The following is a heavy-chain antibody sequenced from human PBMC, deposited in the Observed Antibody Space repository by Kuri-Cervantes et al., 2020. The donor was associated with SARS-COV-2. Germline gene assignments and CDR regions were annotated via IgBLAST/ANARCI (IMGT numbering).Heavy chain of an antibody. CDR3: ARGTVPSAPYDSYYMDV. D-gene: IGHD2-2*01. V-gene: IGHV4-34*01. Sequence: SETLSLTCLVYDGSSRGYYWSWIRQPPGKRLEWLGAIDHSGGTSYSPSLKSRVTMSLDTANNQFSLRLNSVTAADTALYYCARGTVPSAPYDSYYMDVWGKGTPVTVSS. CDR2: IDHSGGT. CDR1: DGSSRGYY. J-gene: IGHJ6*03.